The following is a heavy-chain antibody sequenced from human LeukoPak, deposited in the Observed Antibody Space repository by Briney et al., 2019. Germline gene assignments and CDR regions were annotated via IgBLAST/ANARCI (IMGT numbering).Heavy chain of an antibody. J-gene: IGHJ5*02. Sequence: SVKVSCKASGGTFSSYAISWVRQAPGQGLEWMGGIIPIFGTANYAQKFQGRVTITADESTSTAYMELSSLRSEDTAVYYCARDPSIAVAGQNWFDPWGQGTLVTVSS. CDR1: GGTFSSYA. CDR2: IIPIFGTA. D-gene: IGHD6-19*01. V-gene: IGHV1-69*13. CDR3: ARDPSIAVAGQNWFDP.